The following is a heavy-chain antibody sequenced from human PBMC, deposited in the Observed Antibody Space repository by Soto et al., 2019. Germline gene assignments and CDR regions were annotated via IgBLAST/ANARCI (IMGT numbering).Heavy chain of an antibody. J-gene: IGHJ6*02. CDR1: GGTFSSYA. CDR3: ARREYSSSSLDGDYYYYGMDV. V-gene: IGHV1-69*01. CDR2: IIPIFGTA. Sequence: QVQLVQSGAEVKKPGSSVKVSCKASGGTFSSYAISWVRQAPGQGLEWMGGIIPIFGTANYAQKFQGRVTITADESTSTAYRELSSLRSEDTAVYYCARREYSSSSLDGDYYYYGMDVWGQGTTVTVSS. D-gene: IGHD6-6*01.